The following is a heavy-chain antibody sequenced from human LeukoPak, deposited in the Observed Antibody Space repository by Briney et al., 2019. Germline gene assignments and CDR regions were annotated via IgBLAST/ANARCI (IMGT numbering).Heavy chain of an antibody. CDR2: ISTSTSYI. CDR1: EFPFSSYT. CDR3: ARGRSSYYYDSSGHRGYYYMDV. Sequence: GGSLRLSCAASEFPFSSYTMNWVRQAPGKGLEWVSSISTSTSYIYYADSVEGRFTISRDNAKNSLYLQMNSPRADDTAVYYCARGRSSYYYDSSGHRGYYYMDVWGKGTTVTVSS. J-gene: IGHJ6*03. V-gene: IGHV3-21*01. D-gene: IGHD3-22*01.